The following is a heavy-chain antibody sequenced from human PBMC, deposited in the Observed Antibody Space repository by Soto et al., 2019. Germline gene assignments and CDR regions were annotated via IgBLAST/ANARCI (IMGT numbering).Heavy chain of an antibody. CDR2: IYYSGST. D-gene: IGHD3-10*01. CDR1: GGSISSYY. Sequence: SETLSLTCTVSGGSISSYYWNWIRQHPGKGLEWIGYIYYSGSTYYNPSLKSRVTISVDTSKNQFSLQLSSVTAADTAVYYCARRGLDGSGSYRRTGYCFDPWSQGTLVTVSS. V-gene: IGHV4-59*06. CDR3: ARRGLDGSGSYRRTGYCFDP. J-gene: IGHJ5*02.